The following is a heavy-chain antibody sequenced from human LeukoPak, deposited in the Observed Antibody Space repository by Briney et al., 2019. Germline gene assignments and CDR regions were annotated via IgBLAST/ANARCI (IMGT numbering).Heavy chain of an antibody. Sequence: SETLPLTCAVYGGSFSGYYWSWIRQPPGKGLEWIGEINHSGSTNYNPSLKSRVTISVDTSKNQFSLKLSSVTAADTAVYYCARGLCDSSAEPLDYWGQGTLVTVSS. V-gene: IGHV4-34*01. CDR2: INHSGST. CDR1: GGSFSGYY. D-gene: IGHD3-22*01. CDR3: ARGLCDSSAEPLDY. J-gene: IGHJ4*02.